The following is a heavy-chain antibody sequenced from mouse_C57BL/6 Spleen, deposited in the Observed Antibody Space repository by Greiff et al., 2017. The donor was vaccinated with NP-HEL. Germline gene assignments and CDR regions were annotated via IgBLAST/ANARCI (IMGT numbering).Heavy chain of an antibody. CDR1: GYNFTSYW. CDR2: IYPGSGST. V-gene: IGHV1-55*01. Sequence: VQLQQPGAELVKPGASVKMSCKASGYNFTSYWITWVKQRPGQGLEWIGDIYPGSGSTNYNEKFKSKATLTADTSSSTAYMQLSSLTSEDAAVYYCAIITTVAPFDYWGPGTTLTVSS. CDR3: AIITTVAPFDY. J-gene: IGHJ2*01. D-gene: IGHD1-1*01.